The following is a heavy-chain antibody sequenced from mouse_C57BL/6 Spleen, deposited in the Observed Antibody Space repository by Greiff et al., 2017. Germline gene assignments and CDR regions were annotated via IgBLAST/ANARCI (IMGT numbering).Heavy chain of an antibody. J-gene: IGHJ2*01. CDR2: ISSGGSYT. D-gene: IGHD1-1*01. CDR1: GFTFSSYG. V-gene: IGHV5-6*01. Sequence: EVKVVESGGDLVKPGGSLKLSCAASGFTFSSYGMSWVRQTPDKRLEWVATISSGGSYTYYPDSVKGRFTISRDNAKNTLYLQMSSLKSEDTAMYYCARHDESVGFDYWGQGNALTVSS. CDR3: ARHDESVGFDY.